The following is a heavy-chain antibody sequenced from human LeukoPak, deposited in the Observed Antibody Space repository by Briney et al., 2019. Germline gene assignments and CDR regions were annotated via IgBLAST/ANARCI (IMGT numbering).Heavy chain of an antibody. Sequence: PGGSLRLSCAASGFTFSSYGMHWVRQAPGKGLEWVAFIRYDGSNKYYADSVKGRFTISRDNSKNTLYLQMNSLRAEDTAVYYCAKVGRSSSATYYYYMDVWGKGTTVTVSS. CDR1: GFTFSSYG. J-gene: IGHJ6*03. V-gene: IGHV3-30*02. CDR2: IRYDGSNK. D-gene: IGHD6-6*01. CDR3: AKVGRSSSATYYYYMDV.